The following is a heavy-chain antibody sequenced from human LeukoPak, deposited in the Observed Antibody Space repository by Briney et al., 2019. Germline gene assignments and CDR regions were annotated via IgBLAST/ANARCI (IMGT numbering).Heavy chain of an antibody. J-gene: IGHJ4*02. Sequence: SETLSLTCAVSGGSISSNNWWSWVRQPPGKGLEWIGEIYHSGSTNYNPSLKSPVIISVDKSKNQFSLKLSSVTAADTAVYYCANKRNAAPYYFDYWGQGTLVTVSS. CDR1: GGSISSNNW. CDR3: ANKRNAAPYYFDY. V-gene: IGHV4-4*02. CDR2: IYHSGST. D-gene: IGHD6-25*01.